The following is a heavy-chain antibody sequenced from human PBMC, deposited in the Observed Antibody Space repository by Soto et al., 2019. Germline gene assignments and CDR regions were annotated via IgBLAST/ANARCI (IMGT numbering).Heavy chain of an antibody. D-gene: IGHD3-16*01. CDR1: GFTFSSYG. Sequence: GGSLRLSCAASGFTFSSYGMHWVRQAPGKGLEWVAVIWYDGSNKYYADSVKGRFTISRDNSKNTLYLQMNSLRAEDTAVYYCARDPPGGSLDYWGQGTLVTVSS. CDR2: IWYDGSNK. CDR3: ARDPPGGSLDY. V-gene: IGHV3-33*01. J-gene: IGHJ4*02.